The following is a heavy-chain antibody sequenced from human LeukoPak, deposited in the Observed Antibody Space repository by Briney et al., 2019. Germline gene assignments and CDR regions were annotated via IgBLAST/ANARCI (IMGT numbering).Heavy chain of an antibody. Sequence: ASVKVSCKASGYTFTGYYMHWVRQAPGQGLEWMGWINPNSGGTNYAQKFQGRVTMTRDTSISTAYMELSGLRSDDTAVYYCARGTYYDYVWGSNWFDPWGQGTLVTVSS. CDR3: ARGTYYDYVWGSNWFDP. CDR2: INPNSGGT. J-gene: IGHJ5*02. V-gene: IGHV1-2*02. CDR1: GYTFTGYY. D-gene: IGHD3-16*01.